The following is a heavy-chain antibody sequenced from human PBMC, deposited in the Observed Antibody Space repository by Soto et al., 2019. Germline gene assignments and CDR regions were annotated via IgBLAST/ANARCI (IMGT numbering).Heavy chain of an antibody. CDR2: IDPSDSYT. Sequence: PGESLKISCKGSGYSFTSYWISWVRQMPGKGLEWMGRIDPSDSYTNYSPSFQGHVTSSADKSISTAYLQWSSLKASDTAMYYCATTVSAAGTGYHYSSMNVWAQGTTV. CDR3: ATTVSAAGTGYHYSSMNV. J-gene: IGHJ6*02. V-gene: IGHV5-10-1*01. D-gene: IGHD6-13*01. CDR1: GYSFTSYW.